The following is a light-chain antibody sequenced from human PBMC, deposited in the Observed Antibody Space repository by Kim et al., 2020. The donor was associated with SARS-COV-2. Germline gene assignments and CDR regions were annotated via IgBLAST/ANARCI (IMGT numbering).Light chain of an antibody. V-gene: IGKV3-11*01. J-gene: IGKJ4*01. CDR2: DAS. CDR3: QQRSNWPLT. CDR1: QSVSSY. Sequence: LSPGKRATPSCRASQSVSSYLAWYQQKPGQAPRLLIYDASNRATGIPARFSGSGSGTDFTLTISSLEPEDFAVYYCQQRSNWPLTFGGGTKVDIK.